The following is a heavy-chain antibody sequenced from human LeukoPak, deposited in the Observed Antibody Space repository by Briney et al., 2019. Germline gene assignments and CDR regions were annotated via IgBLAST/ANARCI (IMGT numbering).Heavy chain of an antibody. CDR2: IYHAGST. Sequence: SETLSVTSIVSVGSISGGGYFWSWIRQHPGKGLEWIAHIYHAGSTHDNPSLRGRVAISLGTSANQFSLRLSSVTAADTAVYFCARATHYSASTGGPYMDVWGQGTTVTVSS. CDR1: VGSISGGGYF. V-gene: IGHV4-31*03. J-gene: IGHJ6*03. D-gene: IGHD3-22*01. CDR3: ARATHYSASTGGPYMDV.